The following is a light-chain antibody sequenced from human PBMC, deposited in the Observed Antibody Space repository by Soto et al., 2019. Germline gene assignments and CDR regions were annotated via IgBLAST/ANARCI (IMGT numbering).Light chain of an antibody. V-gene: IGKV1-5*03. J-gene: IGKJ1*01. CDR1: QSISSW. CDR3: QQYNTYWT. Sequence: DIQMTQSPSTLSASVADRVTITCRASQSISSWLAWYQQKPGKAPKLLIYKASSLESGVPSRFSGSGSGTEFTLNISSLQPDDFATDYCQQYNTYWTFGQGTKVEIK. CDR2: KAS.